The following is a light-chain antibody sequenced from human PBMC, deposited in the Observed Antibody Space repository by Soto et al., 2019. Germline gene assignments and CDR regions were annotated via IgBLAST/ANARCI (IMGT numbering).Light chain of an antibody. CDR1: QRVSSN. CDR2: DAS. J-gene: IGKJ1*01. Sequence: DIVMTQSPATLSVPPGERATLSCRASQRVSSNLAWYQQNPGQAPRLLIYDASTRASGIPARFRGSGSGTEFTLTISRLQSEDSAVYYCQQYNYWWTFGQGTKVEIK. CDR3: QQYNYWWT. V-gene: IGKV3-15*01.